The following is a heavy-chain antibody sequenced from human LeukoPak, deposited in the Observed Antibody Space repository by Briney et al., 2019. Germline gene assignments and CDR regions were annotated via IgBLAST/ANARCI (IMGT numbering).Heavy chain of an antibody. D-gene: IGHD2-8*01. V-gene: IGHV3-23*01. Sequence: GGSLNLSCAASGFTFTSYAMSWVRQAPGKGLEWVSSFSGTGNTTYYADSVKGRFTVSRDNSKDTVYLQMNSLRGEDTAVYYCAKELMGFDYWGQGSLVTVSS. CDR1: GFTFTSYA. CDR3: AKELMGFDY. J-gene: IGHJ4*02. CDR2: FSGTGNTT.